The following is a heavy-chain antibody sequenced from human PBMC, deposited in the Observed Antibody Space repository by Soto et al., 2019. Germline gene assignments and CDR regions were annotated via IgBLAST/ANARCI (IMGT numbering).Heavy chain of an antibody. Sequence: SSETLSLTCTVSGGSISSYYWSWIRQPPGKGLEWIGYIYYSGSTNYNPSLKSRVTISVDTSKNQFSLKLSSVTAADTAVYYCARGSGWFESNNWFDPWGQGTLVTVSS. V-gene: IGHV4-59*01. CDR2: IYYSGST. CDR1: GGSISSYY. J-gene: IGHJ5*02. D-gene: IGHD6-19*01. CDR3: ARGSGWFESNNWFDP.